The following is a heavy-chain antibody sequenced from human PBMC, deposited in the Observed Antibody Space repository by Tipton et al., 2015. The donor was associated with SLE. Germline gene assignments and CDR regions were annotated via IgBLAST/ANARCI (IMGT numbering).Heavy chain of an antibody. J-gene: IGHJ4*02. CDR1: GYTFTSYG. V-gene: IGHV1-18*01. CDR3: AGSPIVVVPAASFDY. D-gene: IGHD2-2*01. CDR2: ISAYNGNT. Sequence: QVQLGQSGAEVKKPGASVKVSCKASGYTFTSYGISWVRQAPGQGLEWMGWISAYNGNTNYAQKLQGRVTMTRDTSISTAYMELSRLRSDDTAVYYCAGSPIVVVPAASFDYWGQGTLVTVSS.